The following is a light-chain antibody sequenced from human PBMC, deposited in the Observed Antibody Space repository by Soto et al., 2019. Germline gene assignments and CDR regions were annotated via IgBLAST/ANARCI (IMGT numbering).Light chain of an antibody. V-gene: IGKV1-6*01. CDR3: HQAYSSPRT. CDR1: QGIKND. J-gene: IGKJ1*01. Sequence: AIQMTQSPSSLSASVGDRVTITCRASQGIKNDLGWYQQKPGKAPNLLIYAASSLQSGVPSRFSGSGSGTDFTLTISSLQPEDFASYYCHQAYSSPRTFGQGTKVDIK. CDR2: AAS.